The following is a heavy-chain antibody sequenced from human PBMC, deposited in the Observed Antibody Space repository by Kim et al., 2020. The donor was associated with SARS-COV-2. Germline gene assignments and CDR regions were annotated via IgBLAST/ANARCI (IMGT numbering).Heavy chain of an antibody. D-gene: IGHD6-13*01. Sequence: IYYADSVKGRFTISRDNAKNSLYLQMNSLRAEDTAVYYCARAFGIAAAGPWGQGTLVTVSS. J-gene: IGHJ5*02. V-gene: IGHV3-21*01. CDR3: ARAFGIAAAGP. CDR2: I.